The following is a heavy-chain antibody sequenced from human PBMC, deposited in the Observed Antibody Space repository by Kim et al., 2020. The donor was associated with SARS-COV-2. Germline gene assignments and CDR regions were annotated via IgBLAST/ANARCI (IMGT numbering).Heavy chain of an antibody. CDR3: ATEGGSSGRAGYFDY. Sequence: GGSLRLSCAASGFTLSSFVLHWVRRPPGRGLECVALISKDGSNKEYGDSVQGRFSISRDISESTLFLQMNSLRVEDTAIYYCATEGGSSGRAGYFDYWGQGTLVSVSS. D-gene: IGHD6-19*01. CDR2: ISKDGSNK. CDR1: GFTLSSFV. J-gene: IGHJ4*02. V-gene: IGHV3-30*03.